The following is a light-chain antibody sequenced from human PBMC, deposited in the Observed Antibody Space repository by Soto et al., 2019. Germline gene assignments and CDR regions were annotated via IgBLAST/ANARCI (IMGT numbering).Light chain of an antibody. J-gene: IGKJ4*01. Sequence: DIQMTQSPSSVSASVGDRVTITCRASQGVSGWLAWYQQKPGKAPKLLIYSVSSLQRGVPARFSGIGSGTDFALTISSLQPDDFATYYCQQANGFPVAFGGGTRVEIK. CDR1: QGVSGW. CDR3: QQANGFPVA. V-gene: IGKV1-12*01. CDR2: SVS.